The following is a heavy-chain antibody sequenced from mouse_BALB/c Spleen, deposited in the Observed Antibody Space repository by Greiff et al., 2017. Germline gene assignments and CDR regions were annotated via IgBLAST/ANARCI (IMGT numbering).Heavy chain of an antibody. CDR2: ISSGGSYT. J-gene: IGHJ4*01. CDR3: TREDSYAMDY. CDR1: GFTFSSYT. Sequence: EVQLVESGGGLVKPGGSLKLSCAASGFTFSSYTMSWVRQTPEKRLEWVATISSGGSYTYYPDSVKGRFTISRDNAKNTLYLQMSSLKSEDTAMYYCTREDSYAMDYWGQGTSVTVSS. V-gene: IGHV5-6-4*01.